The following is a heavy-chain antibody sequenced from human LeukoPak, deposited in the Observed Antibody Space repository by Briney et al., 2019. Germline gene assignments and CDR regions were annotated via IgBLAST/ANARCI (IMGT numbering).Heavy chain of an antibody. V-gene: IGHV3-23*01. D-gene: IGHD1-26*01. J-gene: IGHJ4*02. CDR2: ISGCGGST. CDR3: AKGSQIVGATDFDY. CDR1: GFTFSVYA. Sequence: GGSLRLSCAASGFTFSVYAMTWVRQAPGKGLQWVSGISGCGGSTYYADFVKGRFTISRDNSKNTLYLQMNSLRAEDTALYYCAKGSQIVGATDFDYWGQGTLVTVSS.